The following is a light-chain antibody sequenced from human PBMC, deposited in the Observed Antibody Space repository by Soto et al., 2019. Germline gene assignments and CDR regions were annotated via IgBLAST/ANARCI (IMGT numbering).Light chain of an antibody. CDR1: SSDVGSYNL. CDR3: WSYAGRRTFEV. J-gene: IGLJ2*01. Sequence: QYVLTQPVSVSGSPGQSITISCTGSSSDVGSYNLVSWYQQYPGKAPKLMIFEGNKRPSGVSNRFSASKSGNTASLTISGLQAEDEADYYCWSYAGRRTFEVFGGGTKLTVL. CDR2: EGN. V-gene: IGLV2-23*03.